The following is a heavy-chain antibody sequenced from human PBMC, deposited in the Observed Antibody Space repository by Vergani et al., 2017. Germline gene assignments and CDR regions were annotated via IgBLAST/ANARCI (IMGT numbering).Heavy chain of an antibody. CDR2: INHSGST. Sequence: VQLQQWGAGLLKPSETLSLTCAVYGGSFSGYYWSWIRQPPGKGLEWIGEINHSGSTNYNPSLKSRVTISVDTSKNQFSLKLSSVTAADTAVYYCARGRRGSSAAFDIWGQGTMVTVSS. D-gene: IGHD1-26*01. V-gene: IGHV4-34*01. J-gene: IGHJ3*02. CDR3: ARGRRGSSAAFDI. CDR1: GGSFSGYY.